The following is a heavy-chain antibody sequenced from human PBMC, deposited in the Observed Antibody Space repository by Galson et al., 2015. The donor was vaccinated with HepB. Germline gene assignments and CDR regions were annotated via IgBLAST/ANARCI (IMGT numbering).Heavy chain of an antibody. CDR1: GFTFSSYG. V-gene: IGHV3-30*18. Sequence: SLRLSCAASGFTFSSYGMHWVRQAPGKGLEWVAVISYDGSNKYYADSVKGRFTISRDNSKNTLYLQMNSLRAEDTAVYYCAKVAHPVAAIMDVWGQGTTVTVSS. D-gene: IGHD2-15*01. CDR3: AKVAHPVAAIMDV. J-gene: IGHJ6*02. CDR2: ISYDGSNK.